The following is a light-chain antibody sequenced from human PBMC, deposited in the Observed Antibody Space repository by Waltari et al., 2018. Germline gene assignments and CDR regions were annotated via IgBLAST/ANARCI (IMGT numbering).Light chain of an antibody. Sequence: SCGSQQGMGKYLLLYHRKPGPAPVLLIYASSITATVVPDSFSCSGSGTDFSLTISSLEPEDFAVYYCQKNEALPATFGQDTNVEIK. V-gene: IGKV3-11*01. CDR3: QKNEALPAT. J-gene: IGKJ1*01. CDR1: QGMGKY. CDR2: ASS.